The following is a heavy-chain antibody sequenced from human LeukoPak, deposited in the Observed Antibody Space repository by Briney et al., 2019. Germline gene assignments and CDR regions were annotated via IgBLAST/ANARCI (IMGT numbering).Heavy chain of an antibody. CDR3: AREGFAFDI. V-gene: IGHV4-59*01. CDR1: GGSISSYY. Sequence: SETLSLTCTVSGGSISSYYWSWIRQPPGKGLEWIGYIYYSGSTNYNPSLKSRATISVDTSKNQFSLKLSSVTAADTAVYYCAREGFAFDIWGQGTMVTVSS. J-gene: IGHJ3*02. CDR2: IYYSGST.